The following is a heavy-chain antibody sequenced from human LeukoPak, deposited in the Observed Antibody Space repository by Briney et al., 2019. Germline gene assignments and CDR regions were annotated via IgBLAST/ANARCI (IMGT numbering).Heavy chain of an antibody. V-gene: IGHV3-23*01. CDR2: ISGSGGST. J-gene: IGHJ4*02. Sequence: GGSLRLSCAASGFTFSSYAMSWVGQAPGKGLDWVSAISGSGGSTYYADSVKGRFTISRDNSKDTLYLQMNSLRAEDTAVYYCASQPPHCSSTACYVAYWGQGTLVTVSS. CDR1: GFTFSSYA. CDR3: ASQPPHCSSTACYVAY. D-gene: IGHD2-2*01.